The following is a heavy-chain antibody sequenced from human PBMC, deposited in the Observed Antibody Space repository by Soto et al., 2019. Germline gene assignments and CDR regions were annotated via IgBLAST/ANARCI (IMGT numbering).Heavy chain of an antibody. V-gene: IGHV4-30-4*01. CDR1: GGSISSGDYY. D-gene: IGHD2-15*01. Sequence: PSETLSLTCTVSGGSISSGDYYWSWIRQPPGKGLEWIGYIYYSGSTYYNPSLKSRVTISVDTSKNQFSLKLSSVTAADMAVYYCARAVTRRCSGGSCYWFDPWGQGTLVTVSS. CDR3: ARAVTRRCSGGSCYWFDP. J-gene: IGHJ5*02. CDR2: IYYSGST.